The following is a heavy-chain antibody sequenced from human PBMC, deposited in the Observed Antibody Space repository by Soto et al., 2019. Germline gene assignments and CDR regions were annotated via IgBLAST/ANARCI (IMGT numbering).Heavy chain of an antibody. V-gene: IGHV1-18*01. D-gene: IGHD1-26*01. CDR3: TLVDVYSQSLPPNAY. CDR1: GYTFTSYG. Sequence: GASVKVSCKASGYTFTSYGISWVRQAPVQGLEWMGWISAYNANTNYAQKLQGRVTMTTDTSTSTAYMELRSLRSDDTAVYYCTLVDVYSQSLPPNAYWGQGTLVTVSS. CDR2: ISAYNANT. J-gene: IGHJ4*02.